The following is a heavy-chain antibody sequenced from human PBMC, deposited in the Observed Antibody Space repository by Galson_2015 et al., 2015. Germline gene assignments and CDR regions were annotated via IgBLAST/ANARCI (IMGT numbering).Heavy chain of an antibody. CDR1: GFTFSSYA. CDR2: ISGSGGST. V-gene: IGHV3-23*01. CDR3: AKISVVVPAARGDDWFDP. Sequence: SLRLSCAASGFTFSSYAMSWVRQAPGKGLEWVSAISGSGGSTYYADSVKGRFTISRDNSKNTLYLQMNSLRAEDTAVYYCAKISVVVPAARGDDWFDPWGQGTLVTVSS. D-gene: IGHD2-2*01. J-gene: IGHJ5*02.